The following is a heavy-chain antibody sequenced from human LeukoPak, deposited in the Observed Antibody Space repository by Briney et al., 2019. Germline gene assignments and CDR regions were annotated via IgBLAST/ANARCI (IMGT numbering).Heavy chain of an antibody. CDR1: GFTVSGNY. CDR2: IYSGGST. V-gene: IGHV3-66*02. D-gene: IGHD5-24*01. CDR3: AKDRWEMATKWSGYYFDY. J-gene: IGHJ4*02. Sequence: SGGSLRLSCAASGFTVSGNYMSWVRQAPGKGLEWVSVIYSGGSTYYADSVKGRFTISRDNSKNTLYLQMNSLRAEDTAVNYCAKDRWEMATKWSGYYFDYWGQGTLVTVSS.